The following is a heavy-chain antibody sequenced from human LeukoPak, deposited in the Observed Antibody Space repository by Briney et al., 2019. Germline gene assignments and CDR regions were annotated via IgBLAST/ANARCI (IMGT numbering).Heavy chain of an antibody. J-gene: IGHJ4*02. CDR1: GYSFTSYW. V-gene: IGHV5-51*01. D-gene: IGHD2-2*01. Sequence: GESLKISYKGSGYSFTSYWIGWVRQMPGKGLEWMGIIYPGDSDTRYSPSFQGQVTISADKSISTAYLQWSSLKASDTAMYYCARRGYCSSTSCYHLAGYWGQGTLVTVSS. CDR2: IYPGDSDT. CDR3: ARRGYCSSTSCYHLAGY.